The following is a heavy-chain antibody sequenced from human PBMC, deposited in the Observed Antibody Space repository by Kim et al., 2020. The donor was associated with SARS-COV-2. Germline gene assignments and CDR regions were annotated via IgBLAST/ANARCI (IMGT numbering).Heavy chain of an antibody. J-gene: IGHJ4*02. CDR3: ASGSTVTTVDY. V-gene: IGHV3-66*01. D-gene: IGHD4-17*01. Sequence: YGDSVKGRFTISRDTSKDTLSLQRNSLRPEDTALYYCASGSTVTTVDYWGQGTLVTVSS.